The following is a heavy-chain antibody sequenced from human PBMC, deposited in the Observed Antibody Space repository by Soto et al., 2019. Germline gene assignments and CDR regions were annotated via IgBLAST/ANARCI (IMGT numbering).Heavy chain of an antibody. D-gene: IGHD2-21*01. Sequence: QVQLVQSGAEVKKPGASVKVSCKASGYTFTSHGISWVRQAPGQGLEWMGWISGYNGNTKYSQNFQGRVTITRDTSATTAYMELSSLRSEDTAVYYCAKGSRMWTPDYWGQGTLVTVSS. V-gene: IGHV1-18*04. J-gene: IGHJ4*02. CDR2: ISGYNGNT. CDR1: GYTFTSHG. CDR3: AKGSRMWTPDY.